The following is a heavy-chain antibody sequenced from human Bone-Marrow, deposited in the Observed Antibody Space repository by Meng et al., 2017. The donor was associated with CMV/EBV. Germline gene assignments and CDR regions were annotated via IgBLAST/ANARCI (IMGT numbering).Heavy chain of an antibody. V-gene: IGHV1-18*01. CDR3: VPYCSSTSCPIGAFDI. CDR2: ISPYNGNT. Sequence: ASVKVSCKASGYTFMSYGISWVRQAPGQGLEWMGWISPYNGNTNYAQKLQGRVTMITDTSTSTAYMELRSLRSEDTAVYYCVPYCSSTSCPIGAFDIWGQGTMVTGSS. CDR1: GYTFMSYG. D-gene: IGHD2-2*01. J-gene: IGHJ3*02.